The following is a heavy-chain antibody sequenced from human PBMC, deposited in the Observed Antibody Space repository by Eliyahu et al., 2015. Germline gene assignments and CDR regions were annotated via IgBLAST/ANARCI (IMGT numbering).Heavy chain of an antibody. CDR2: ISYDGSNK. J-gene: IGHJ4*02. V-gene: IGHV3-30*03. CDR1: GFXFITXG. D-gene: IGHD3-22*01. CDR3: VRRDYDSSGSYEYFDY. Sequence: QVQLVESGGGVVQPGRSLXLSCXASGFXFITXGMHWVRQAPGKGLXGVAVISYDGSNKYLADSVKGXFTVSRDNSKNTLYLQLNSLRAEDTAVYYCVRRDYDSSGSYEYFDYWGQGTLVTVSS.